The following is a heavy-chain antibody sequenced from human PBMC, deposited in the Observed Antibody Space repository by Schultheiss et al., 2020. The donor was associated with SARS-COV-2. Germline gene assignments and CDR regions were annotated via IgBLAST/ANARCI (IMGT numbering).Heavy chain of an antibody. CDR3: AKRGYSGYDTVPFDY. CDR1: GFTFSSYS. V-gene: IGHV3-48*01. J-gene: IGHJ4*02. D-gene: IGHD5-12*01. Sequence: GGSLRLSCAASGFTFSSYSMNWVRQAPGKGLEWVSYISSSSSTIYYADSVKGRFTISRDNAKNTLYLQMNSLRAEDTAVYYCAKRGYSGYDTVPFDYWGQGTLVTVSS. CDR2: ISSSSSTI.